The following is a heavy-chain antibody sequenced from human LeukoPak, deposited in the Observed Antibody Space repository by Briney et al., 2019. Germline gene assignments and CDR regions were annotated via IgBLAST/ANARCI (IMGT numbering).Heavy chain of an antibody. Sequence: ASVKVSCKASGGTFSSYAISWVRQAPGQGLEWMGRIIPILGIANYAQKFQGRVTITRDTSASTAYMELSSLRSEDTAVYYCASFLGSGSYSDPWGQGTLVTVSS. CDR1: GGTFSSYA. CDR3: ASFLGSGSYSDP. D-gene: IGHD3-10*01. CDR2: IIPILGIA. V-gene: IGHV1-69*04. J-gene: IGHJ5*02.